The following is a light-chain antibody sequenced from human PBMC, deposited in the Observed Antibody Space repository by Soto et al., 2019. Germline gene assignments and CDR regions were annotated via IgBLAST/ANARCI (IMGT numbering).Light chain of an antibody. Sequence: EIVMTQSPGTLSVSPGESATLSCMASQSVRRNLAWYQQKPGQAPRLFIYGASTRATGVPARFSGSGFETEFTLTISSLQYEDFAVYYCQQYNSWHPITFGQGTRLEIK. J-gene: IGKJ5*01. CDR1: QSVRRN. CDR3: QQYNSWHPIT. V-gene: IGKV3-15*01. CDR2: GAS.